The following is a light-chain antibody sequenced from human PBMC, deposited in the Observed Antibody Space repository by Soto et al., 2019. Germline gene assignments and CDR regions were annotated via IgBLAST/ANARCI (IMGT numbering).Light chain of an antibody. Sequence: SYELTQPPSVSGAPGQTASMTCGGYRLAILRVHWYPQQPGQAPLLVVYDDSARPSGITDRCSGSNSGNTATLTISRVEPGDESDYYCQVWDPGSDHRVLGGGTTLTVL. J-gene: IGLJ3*02. V-gene: IGLV3-21*02. CDR3: QVWDPGSDHRV. CDR1: RLAILR. CDR2: DDS.